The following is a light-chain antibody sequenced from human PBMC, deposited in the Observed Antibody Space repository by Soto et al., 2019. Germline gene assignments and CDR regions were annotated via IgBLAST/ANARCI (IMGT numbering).Light chain of an antibody. Sequence: DIQMTQSPSSLSASVGDRVTITCRASQTISTFLNWYQQRPGQAPRLLIYGGSTLQSGVPSRFNGSGSGTEFSLTIGSLQLEDFATYSCQQGFSTPWTFGQGTKVEIK. CDR3: QQGFSTPWT. CDR2: GGS. J-gene: IGKJ1*01. CDR1: QTISTF. V-gene: IGKV1-39*01.